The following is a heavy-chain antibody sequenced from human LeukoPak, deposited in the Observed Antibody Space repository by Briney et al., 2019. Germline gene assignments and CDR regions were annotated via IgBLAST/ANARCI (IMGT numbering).Heavy chain of an antibody. D-gene: IGHD3-10*01. CDR2: ISGHDGSS. J-gene: IGHJ4*02. CDR1: GYTFTSYG. CDR3: ARDMGVSLYFRSAHLDY. V-gene: IGHV1-18*01. Sequence: ASVKVSCKSSGYTFTSYGITWVRQAPGQGPEWMGWISGHDGSSLYAQRLQGRVTMTTDTSSSVAYMELSSLTSDDTAVYYCARDMGVSLYFRSAHLDYWGQGTPVTVSS.